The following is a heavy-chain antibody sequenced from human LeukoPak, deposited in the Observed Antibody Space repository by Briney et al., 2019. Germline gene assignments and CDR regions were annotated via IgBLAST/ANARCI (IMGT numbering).Heavy chain of an antibody. CDR2: IKQDGSEK. D-gene: IGHD6-13*01. V-gene: IGHV3-7*01. CDR1: GFTFSSYW. J-gene: IGHJ6*02. Sequence: GGSLRLSCAASGFTFSSYWMSWVRQAPGKGLEWVANIKQDGSEKYYVDSVKGRFTISRDNAKNSLYLQMNSLRAEDTAVYYCAKDIYSSSWWDYYYYGMDVWGQGTTVTVSS. CDR3: AKDIYSSSWWDYYYYGMDV.